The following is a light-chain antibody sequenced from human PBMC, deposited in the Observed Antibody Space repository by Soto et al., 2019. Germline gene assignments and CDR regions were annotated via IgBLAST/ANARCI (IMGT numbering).Light chain of an antibody. V-gene: IGKV1-39*01. J-gene: IGKJ1*01. CDR3: QQSHSSPWT. Sequence: DIQMTQSPSSLSASVGDRVTLTCRASQSISSYVSWYQQKSGKAPKLLIYAAASLQSGVPSRFSGSGSGTDFTLTISSLQPEDFATYYCQQSHSSPWTFGQGTKVEIK. CDR1: QSISSY. CDR2: AAA.